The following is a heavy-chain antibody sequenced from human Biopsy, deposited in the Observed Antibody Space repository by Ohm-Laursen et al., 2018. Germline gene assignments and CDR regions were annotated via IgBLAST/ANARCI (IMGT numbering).Heavy chain of an antibody. Sequence: ASVTVSCKVSGFTFTLFFIHWIRQAPGQGLVWMGVVKASDGTKRYAHEFQGRVTMTRDTSTNTAYVELSSLTYEDTAPYYCTREADYNFVIEPPGGHWGQGTPVTVSS. CDR3: TREADYNFVIEPPGGH. CDR2: VKASDGTK. J-gene: IGHJ4*02. CDR1: GFTFTLFF. D-gene: IGHD5-24*01. V-gene: IGHV1-46*01.